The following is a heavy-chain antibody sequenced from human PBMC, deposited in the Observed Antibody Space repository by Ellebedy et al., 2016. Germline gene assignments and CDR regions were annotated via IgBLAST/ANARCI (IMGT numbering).Heavy chain of an antibody. Sequence: GGSLRLSCAASGFTFSSYGMHWVRQAPGKGLEWVAVISYDGSNKYYADSVKGRFTISRDNSKNTLYLQMNSLRAEDTAVYYCARDWAVVAASYFDYWGQGTLVTVSS. CDR1: GFTFSSYG. CDR3: ARDWAVVAASYFDY. CDR2: ISYDGSNK. J-gene: IGHJ4*02. V-gene: IGHV3-30*03. D-gene: IGHD2-15*01.